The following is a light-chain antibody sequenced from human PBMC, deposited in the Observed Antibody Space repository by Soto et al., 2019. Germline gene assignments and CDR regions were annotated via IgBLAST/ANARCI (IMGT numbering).Light chain of an antibody. Sequence: DIQMTQSPSSLSASVGDRVAITCRASQDISNFLNWYQQTPGKAPKLLTYDASDLETGVPSRFSGSGSGTDFTFTISNVRPEDTATYYCQQYDSLPFTFGPG. CDR2: DAS. CDR1: QDISNF. CDR3: QQYDSLPFT. V-gene: IGKV1-33*01. J-gene: IGKJ3*01.